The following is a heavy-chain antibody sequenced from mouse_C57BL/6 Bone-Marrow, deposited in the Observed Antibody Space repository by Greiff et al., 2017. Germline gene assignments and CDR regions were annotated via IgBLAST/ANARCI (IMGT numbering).Heavy chain of an antibody. D-gene: IGHD2-4*01. CDR2: IYPRSGNT. Sequence: VQLQESGAELARPGASVKLSCKASGYTFTSYGISWVKQRTGQGLEWIGEIYPRSGNTYYNEKFKGKATLTADKSSSTAYMELRSLTSEDSAVYFCARLGGYDYDVDYWGQGTTLTVSS. V-gene: IGHV1-81*01. CDR3: ARLGGYDYDVDY. CDR1: GYTFTSYG. J-gene: IGHJ2*01.